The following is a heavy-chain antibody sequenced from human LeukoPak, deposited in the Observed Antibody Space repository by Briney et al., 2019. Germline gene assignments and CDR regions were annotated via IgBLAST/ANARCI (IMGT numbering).Heavy chain of an antibody. D-gene: IGHD2-15*01. V-gene: IGHV4-34*01. J-gene: IGHJ4*02. CDR2: INHSGST. CDR3: ARVVGSDIVVVVAATEYYFDY. Sequence: SETLSLTCAVYGVSFSGYYWSWIRQPPGKGLEWIGEINHSGSTNYNPSLKSRVTISVDTSKNQFSLKLSSVTAADTAVYYCARVVGSDIVVVVAATEYYFDYWGQGTLVTVSS. CDR1: GVSFSGYY.